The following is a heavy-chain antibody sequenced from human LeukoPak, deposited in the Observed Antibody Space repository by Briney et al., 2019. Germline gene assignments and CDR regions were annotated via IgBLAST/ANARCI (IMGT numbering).Heavy chain of an antibody. Sequence: RASVKVSCKASGYTFTSYGISWVRQAPGQGLEWMGWISAYNGNTNYAQKLQGRVTMTTDTSTSTAYMELRSLRSDDTAVYYCARTYSGYVERRNYYMDVWGKGTTVTISS. CDR1: GYTFTSYG. CDR2: ISAYNGNT. D-gene: IGHD5-12*01. CDR3: ARTYSGYVERRNYYMDV. V-gene: IGHV1-18*01. J-gene: IGHJ6*03.